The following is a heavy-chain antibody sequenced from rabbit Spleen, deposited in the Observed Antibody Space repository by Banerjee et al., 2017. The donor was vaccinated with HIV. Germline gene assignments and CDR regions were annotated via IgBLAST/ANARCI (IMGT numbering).Heavy chain of an antibody. Sequence: QEQLVESGGGLVKPEGSLKLSCKASGFDFSSYGVSWVRQAPGKGLEWIGCIDTGSGDTAYATWAKGRFTISKTSSTTVTLQMTSLTAADTGTYFCARESGGGVDGWVDYFDLWGQGTLVTVS. CDR1: GFDFSSYG. CDR3: ARESGGGVDGWVDYFDL. D-gene: IGHD6-1*01. J-gene: IGHJ4*01. CDR2: IDTGSGDT. V-gene: IGHV1S45*01.